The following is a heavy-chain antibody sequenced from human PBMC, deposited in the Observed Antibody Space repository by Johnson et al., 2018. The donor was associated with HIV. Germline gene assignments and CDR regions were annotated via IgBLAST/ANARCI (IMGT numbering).Heavy chain of an antibody. CDR2: ISYDGSNK. J-gene: IGHJ3*02. CDR1: GFTFTSYA. CDR3: ASLSDDAFDI. V-gene: IGHV3-30*03. Sequence: QVQLVESGGGVVQPERLLRLSCAASGFTFTSYAMHWVRQAPGKGLEWVASISYDGSNKDYADSVKGRFTISRDNSGNTQYLQMNSLNAEDTAVYYCASLSDDAFDIWCQVTRVTVSS.